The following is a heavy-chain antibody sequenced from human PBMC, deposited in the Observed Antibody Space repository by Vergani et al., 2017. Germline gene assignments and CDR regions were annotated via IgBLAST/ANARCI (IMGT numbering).Heavy chain of an antibody. CDR2: IIPILGIA. D-gene: IGHD2-21*02. CDR1: GGTFSSYA. J-gene: IGHJ3*02. Sequence: QVQLVQSGAEVKKPGSSVKVSCKASGGTFSSYAISWVRQAPGQGLEWMGRIIPILGIANYAQKFQGRVTITADTSTSTAYMELSSLRSEDTAVYYCARDPPPLIVVVTARLDAFDIWVQGTMVTVSS. CDR3: ARDPPPLIVVVTARLDAFDI. V-gene: IGHV1-69*04.